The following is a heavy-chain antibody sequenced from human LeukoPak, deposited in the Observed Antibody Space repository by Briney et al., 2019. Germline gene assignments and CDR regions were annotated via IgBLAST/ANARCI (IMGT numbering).Heavy chain of an antibody. CDR1: GFTFTSSA. CDR3: AAGSYYDSSGYDAFDI. J-gene: IGHJ3*02. V-gene: IGHV1-58*02. Sequence: SVKVSCKASGFTFTSSAMQWVRQARGQRLEGIGWIVVGSGNTNYAQKFQERVTITRDMSTSTAYMELSSLRSEDTAVYYCAAGSYYDSSGYDAFDIWGQGTMVTVSS. D-gene: IGHD3-22*01. CDR2: IVVGSGNT.